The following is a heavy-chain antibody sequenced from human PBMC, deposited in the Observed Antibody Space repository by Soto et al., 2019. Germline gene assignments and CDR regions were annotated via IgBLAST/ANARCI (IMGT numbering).Heavy chain of an antibody. D-gene: IGHD6-13*01. CDR1: SSGGYY. Sequence: SSGGYYWSWIRQHPGKGLEWVGFIRSTTYGGTTEYAASVKGRFTISRDDSRSIAYLQMNSLTTEDTAVYYCGRDRSFIPYWGPGTLVTVSS. CDR2: IRSTTYGGTT. J-gene: IGHJ4*02. CDR3: GRDRSFIPY. V-gene: IGHV3-49*03.